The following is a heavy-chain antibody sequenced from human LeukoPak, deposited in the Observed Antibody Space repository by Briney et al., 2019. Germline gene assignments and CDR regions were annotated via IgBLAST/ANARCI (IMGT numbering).Heavy chain of an antibody. V-gene: IGHV3-48*03. CDR3: AREMATTKIDY. D-gene: IGHD5-24*01. Sequence: PGGSLRLSCAASGFTFSGYEMNWVRQAPGKGLEWVSYISSSGSTIYYAGSVRGRFTISRDNAKNSLCLQMNSLRTEDTAVYYCAREMATTKIDYWGQGTLVTVSS. CDR1: GFTFSGYE. CDR2: ISSSGSTI. J-gene: IGHJ4*02.